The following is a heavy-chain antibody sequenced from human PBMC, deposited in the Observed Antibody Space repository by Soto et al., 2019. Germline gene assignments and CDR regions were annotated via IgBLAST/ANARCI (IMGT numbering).Heavy chain of an antibody. V-gene: IGHV4-59*11. CDR3: ARALTYYDILTGYPYYYYYMDV. Sequence: SETLSLTCTVSGGSISSHYWSWIRQPPGKGLEWIGYINYSGSTNYNPSLKSRVTISVDTSKNQFSLKLSSVTAADTAVYYCARALTYYDILTGYPYYYYYMDVWGKGTTVTVSS. D-gene: IGHD3-9*01. J-gene: IGHJ6*03. CDR1: GGSISSHY. CDR2: INYSGST.